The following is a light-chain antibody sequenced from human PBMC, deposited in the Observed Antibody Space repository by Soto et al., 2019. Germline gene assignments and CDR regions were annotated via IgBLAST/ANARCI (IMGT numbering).Light chain of an antibody. CDR1: ESISNY. CDR3: QQFNSYPIT. J-gene: IGKJ5*01. CDR2: AAS. Sequence: DIQMTQSTSSLSASVADRVTITCRASESISNYLNWYQHKAGKAPKVLIHAASSLQRGVPSRFSGSGSGTDFTLIISSLQPEDFATYYCQQFNSYPITFAQGTRLEI. V-gene: IGKV1-39*01.